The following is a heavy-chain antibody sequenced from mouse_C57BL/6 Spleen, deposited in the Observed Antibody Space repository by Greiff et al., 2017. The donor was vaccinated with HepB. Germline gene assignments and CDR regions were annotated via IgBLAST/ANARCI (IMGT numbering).Heavy chain of an antibody. CDR2: IYPRSGNT. J-gene: IGHJ2*01. CDR3: ARRRVYPSLFDY. V-gene: IGHV1-81*01. CDR1: GYTFTSYG. Sequence: QVQLKQSGAELARPGASVKLSCKASGYTFTSYGISWVKQRTGQGLEWIGEIYPRSGNTYYNEKFKGKATLTADKSSSTAYMELRSLTSEDSAVYFCARRRVYPSLFDYWGQGTTLTVSS. D-gene: IGHD5-1-1*01.